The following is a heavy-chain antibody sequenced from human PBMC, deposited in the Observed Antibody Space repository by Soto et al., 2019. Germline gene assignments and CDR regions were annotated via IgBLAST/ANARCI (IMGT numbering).Heavy chain of an antibody. CDR3: AIDRVQYSSSWHGPHDY. J-gene: IGHJ4*02. V-gene: IGHV3-30*03. D-gene: IGHD6-13*01. Sequence: GGSLRLACAASGFTFSSYGMHWVRQAPGKGLEWVAVISYDGSNKYYADSVKGRFTISRDNSKNTLYLQMNSLRAEDTAVYYCAIDRVQYSSSWHGPHDYWGQGTLVTVSS. CDR1: GFTFSSYG. CDR2: ISYDGSNK.